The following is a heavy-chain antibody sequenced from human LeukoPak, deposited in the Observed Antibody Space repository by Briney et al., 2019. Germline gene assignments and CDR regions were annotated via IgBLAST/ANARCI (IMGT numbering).Heavy chain of an antibody. V-gene: IGHV3-23*01. CDR2: ISGSGGST. Sequence: GGSLILSCAASGFTFSNYAMSWVRQAPGKGLEWVSIISGSGGSTNYADSVKGRFTISRDNSKNTLYLQMNSLRAEDTAVYYCARDSSAPNWGQGTLVTVSS. CDR1: GFTFSNYA. J-gene: IGHJ4*02. D-gene: IGHD3-22*01. CDR3: ARDSSAPN.